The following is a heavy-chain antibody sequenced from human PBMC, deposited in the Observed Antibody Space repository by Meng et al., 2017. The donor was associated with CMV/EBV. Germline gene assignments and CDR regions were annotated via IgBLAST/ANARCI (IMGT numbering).Heavy chain of an antibody. CDR2: ISSSSSYI. D-gene: IGHD1-14*01. CDR3: ARGDTGVFTKGLTAIDY. J-gene: IGHJ4*02. Sequence: GGSLRLSCAASGFTFSSYSMNWVRQAPGKGLEWVSSISSSSSYIYYADSVRGRVTISRDNPKDRLYLQMHSLRVEDTATYFCARGDTGVFTKGLTAIDYWGQGSLVTVSS. CDR1: GFTFSSYS. V-gene: IGHV3-21*01.